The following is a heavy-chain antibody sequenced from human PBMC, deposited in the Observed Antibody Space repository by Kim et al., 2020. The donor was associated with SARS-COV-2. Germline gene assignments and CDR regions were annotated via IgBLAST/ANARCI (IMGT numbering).Heavy chain of an antibody. Sequence: RYSPSFQDQVTISADKSISTAYLQWSSLKASDTAMYYCARRFIAAREFDYWGQGTLVTVSS. V-gene: IGHV5-51*01. D-gene: IGHD6-6*01. J-gene: IGHJ4*02. CDR3: ARRFIAAREFDY.